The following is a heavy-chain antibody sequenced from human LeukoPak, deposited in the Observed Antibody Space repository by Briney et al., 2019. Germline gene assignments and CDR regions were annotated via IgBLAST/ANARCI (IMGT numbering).Heavy chain of an antibody. V-gene: IGHV4-34*01. J-gene: IGHJ4*02. CDR2: INHIVST. Sequence: SETLSLTCAVYGGSFRGYFWSWIRHTPGKGLEWIGEINHIVSTNYNPSLKSRVTISVDTSKNQFSLKLSSVTAADTAVYYCARVENGYTSGFVDYWGQGTLVTVSS. D-gene: IGHD5-24*01. CDR3: ARVENGYTSGFVDY. CDR1: GGSFRGYF.